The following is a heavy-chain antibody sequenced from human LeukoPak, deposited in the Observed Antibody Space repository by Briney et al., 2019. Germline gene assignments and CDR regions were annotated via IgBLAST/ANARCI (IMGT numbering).Heavy chain of an antibody. V-gene: IGHV3-23*01. CDR3: AKVQLGIGVDY. CDR1: GLSFSSYA. CDR2: ISDGGSRT. Sequence: GGSLRLSCAASGLSFSSYAVSWVPRAPGRGLEWVSGISDGGSRTYYADSVKGRFTISRDDSKNTLYLQMNSLRAEDTAVYYCAKVQLGIGVDYWGQGTLVTVSS. J-gene: IGHJ4*02. D-gene: IGHD7-27*01.